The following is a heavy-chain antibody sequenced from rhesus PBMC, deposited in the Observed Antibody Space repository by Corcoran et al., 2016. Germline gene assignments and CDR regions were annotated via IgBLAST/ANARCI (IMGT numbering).Heavy chain of an antibody. CDR2: IYGSSTST. D-gene: IGHD1-1*01. J-gene: IGHJ2*01. Sequence: QLQLQESGPGVVKPSETLSLTCAVSGGSISDSYRWSWIRQPPGKGLEWIGYIYGSSTSTNYNPSLKSRVTISKDTSKNQVSLKLSSVTAADTAVYYCARGAGWNYGYWYFDLWRPGTPITISS. CDR3: ARGAGWNYGYWYFDL. CDR1: GGSISDSYR. V-gene: IGHV4S10*01.